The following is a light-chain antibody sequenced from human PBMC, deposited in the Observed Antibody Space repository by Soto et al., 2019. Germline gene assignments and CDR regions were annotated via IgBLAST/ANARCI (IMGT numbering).Light chain of an antibody. Sequence: IQRIQSPSSLSASVVDRGTITFQASQDIRKYLNWYQQRPGKAPNLLIYDASNLETGVPSRFSGSGSGTDFTFTISSLQPEDFATYYCQQYDDYPITFGQGTRLETK. CDR2: DAS. J-gene: IGKJ5*01. CDR3: QQYDDYPIT. V-gene: IGKV1-33*01. CDR1: QDIRKY.